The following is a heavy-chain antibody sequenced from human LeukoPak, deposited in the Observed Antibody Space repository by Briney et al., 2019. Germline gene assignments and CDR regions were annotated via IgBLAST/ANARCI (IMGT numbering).Heavy chain of an antibody. J-gene: IGHJ6*03. CDR2: INPNSGGT. Sequence: ASVKVSCKASGYTFTGYYMHWVRQAPGQGREWMGWINPNSGGTNYAQKFQGRVTMTRDTSISTAYMELSRLRSDDTAVYYCARAGIYGSGSYFYYYYYMDVWGKGTTVTVSS. V-gene: IGHV1-2*02. D-gene: IGHD3-10*01. CDR3: ARAGIYGSGSYFYYYYYMDV. CDR1: GYTFTGYY.